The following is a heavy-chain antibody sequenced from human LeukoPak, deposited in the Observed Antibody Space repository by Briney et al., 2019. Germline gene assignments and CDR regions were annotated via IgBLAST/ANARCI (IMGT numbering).Heavy chain of an antibody. D-gene: IGHD3-10*01. CDR3: ARTYYYGSGSYYNEDY. J-gene: IGHJ4*02. CDR1: GYTFTSYG. Sequence: GASVKVSCKASGYTFTSYGISWVRQAPGQGLEWTGWISAYNGNTNYAQKLQGRVTMTTDTSTSTAYMELRSLRSDDTAVYYCARTYYYGSGSYYNEDYWGQGTLVTVSS. V-gene: IGHV1-18*01. CDR2: ISAYNGNT.